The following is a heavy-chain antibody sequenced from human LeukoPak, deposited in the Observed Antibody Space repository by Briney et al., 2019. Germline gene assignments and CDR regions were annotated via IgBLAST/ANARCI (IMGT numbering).Heavy chain of an antibody. Sequence: PGGSLRLSCAASGFTFSDYWMHWVRQAPGKGLVWVSRINSDGSSTSYADSVKGRFTISRDNAKNTLYLQMNSLRAEDTAVYYCARVSYYYGSGSYRPTAVYYFDYWGQGTLVTVSS. CDR1: GFTFSDYW. CDR3: ARVSYYYGSGSYRPTAVYYFDY. D-gene: IGHD3-10*01. CDR2: INSDGSST. J-gene: IGHJ4*02. V-gene: IGHV3-74*01.